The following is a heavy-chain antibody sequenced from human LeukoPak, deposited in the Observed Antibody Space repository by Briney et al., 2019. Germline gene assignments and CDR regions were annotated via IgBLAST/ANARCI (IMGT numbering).Heavy chain of an antibody. CDR1: GFTFSNAW. V-gene: IGHV3-15*01. CDR2: IKSKTDGGTT. CDR3: TTDTSVMITFGGVY. J-gene: IGHJ4*02. Sequence: PGVSLRLSCAASGFTFSNAWKSWVRQAPGKGLEWVGRIKSKTDGGTTDYAAPVKGRFTISRDDSKNTLYLQMNSLKTEDTAVYYCTTDTSVMITFGGVYWGQGTLVTVPS. D-gene: IGHD3-16*01.